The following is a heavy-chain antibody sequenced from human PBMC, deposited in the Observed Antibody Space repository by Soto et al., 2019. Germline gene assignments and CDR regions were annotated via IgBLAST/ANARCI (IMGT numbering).Heavy chain of an antibody. CDR2: IYYSGST. J-gene: IGHJ4*02. D-gene: IGHD3-22*01. CDR3: ARELYDYYDCSGFDY. CDR1: DGSISSGGYY. V-gene: IGHV4-31*03. Sequence: QVQLQESGPGLVKPSQTLSLTCTVSDGSISSGGYYWSWIRQHPGKGLEWIGYIYYSGSTYYNPSLKSRVTISVDTSQNQSSLKLSSVTAADTAVYYCARELYDYYDCSGFDYWGQGTLVTVSS.